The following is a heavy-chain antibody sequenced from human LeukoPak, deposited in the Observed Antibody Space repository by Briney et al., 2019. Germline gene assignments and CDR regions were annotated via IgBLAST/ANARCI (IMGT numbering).Heavy chain of an antibody. V-gene: IGHV3-30*02. D-gene: IGHD3-22*01. J-gene: IGHJ4*02. CDR1: GFTFSSYG. Sequence: PGGSLRLSCAASGFTFSSYGMHWVRQAPGKGLEWVAFIRYDGSNKYYADSVKGRFTISRDNSKNTLYLQMNSLRAEDTAVYYCARDREYYYDSSGYYALDYWGQGTLVTVSS. CDR2: IRYDGSNK. CDR3: ARDREYYYDSSGYYALDY.